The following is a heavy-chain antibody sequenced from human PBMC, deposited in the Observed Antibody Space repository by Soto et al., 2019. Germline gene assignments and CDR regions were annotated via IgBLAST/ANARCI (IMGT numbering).Heavy chain of an antibody. V-gene: IGHV4-4*02. CDR1: GDSISSITW. CDR2: VYHTGTT. D-gene: IGHD2-2*02. CDR3: ARSSGFFAIPVLDT. Sequence: QVRLPESGPGLVKPSGTLSLTCDVSGDSISSITWWIWVRQPPGKGLQWIGEVYHTGTTNYHPSLKSRVTISVYKSQNHFSLNATSVTAADTAVYYCARSSGFFAIPVLDTWGQGPLVTVSS. J-gene: IGHJ5*01.